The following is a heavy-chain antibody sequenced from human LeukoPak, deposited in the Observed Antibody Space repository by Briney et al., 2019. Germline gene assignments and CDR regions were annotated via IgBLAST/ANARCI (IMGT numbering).Heavy chain of an antibody. CDR1: GGSISTYY. CDR2: MYNSGST. D-gene: IGHD2-15*01. V-gene: IGHV4-59*01. J-gene: IGHJ5*02. CDR3: ARRYCGGGSCYSAFDQ. Sequence: SETLSLTCTVSGGSISTYYWSWIRQPPGKGLEWIGDMYNSGSTNYNPSLKSRVTISVDTSKNQFSLKLSSVTAADTAVYYCARRYCGGGSCYSAFDQWGQGTLVTVS.